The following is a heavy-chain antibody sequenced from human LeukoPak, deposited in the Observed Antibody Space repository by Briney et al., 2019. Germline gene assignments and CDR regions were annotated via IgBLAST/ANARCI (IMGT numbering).Heavy chain of an antibody. V-gene: IGHV4-61*02. CDR2: IYTSGTT. CDR1: GGSVRRGNYY. D-gene: IGHD6-6*01. Sequence: SETLSLTCTVSGGSVRRGNYYWTWIRQPGGSGLEWIGRIYTSGTTDYNPSLRTRVTISVDASRNQFSLNLSSVTAADTAVYYCARWSGSVTARNYYYYMDVWGEGTTVTVSS. CDR3: ARWSGSVTARNYYYYMDV. J-gene: IGHJ6*03.